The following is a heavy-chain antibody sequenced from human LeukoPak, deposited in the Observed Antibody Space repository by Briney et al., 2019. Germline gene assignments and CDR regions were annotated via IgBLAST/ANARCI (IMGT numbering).Heavy chain of an antibody. CDR1: GFIFSRYE. D-gene: IGHD3-22*01. CDR2: IGTSGSIM. J-gene: IGHJ4*02. V-gene: IGHV3-48*03. CDR3: ARQGFYDTSGYLFDY. Sequence: SGGPLRLSCVASGFIFSRYEMNWVRQAPGKGLEWLSYIGTSGSIMSYADSVKGRFTISRDNAKNSLYLQMNSLRAEDTAVYYCARQGFYDTSGYLFDYWGQGTLVTVSS.